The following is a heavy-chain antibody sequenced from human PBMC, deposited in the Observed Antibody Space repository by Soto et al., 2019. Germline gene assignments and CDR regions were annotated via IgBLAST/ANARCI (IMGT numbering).Heavy chain of an antibody. Sequence: PGGSLRLSCAASGFTFSSYGMHWVRQAPGKGLEWVADIKQDGSEKYYVDSVKGRFTISRDNSKNSLYLQMNSLRAEDTAVYYCARADPNPFYEYSSSYLFDYCGQGTLVTVSS. J-gene: IGHJ4*02. CDR1: GFTFSSYG. V-gene: IGHV3-7*01. D-gene: IGHD6-6*01. CDR3: ARADPNPFYEYSSSYLFDY. CDR2: IKQDGSEK.